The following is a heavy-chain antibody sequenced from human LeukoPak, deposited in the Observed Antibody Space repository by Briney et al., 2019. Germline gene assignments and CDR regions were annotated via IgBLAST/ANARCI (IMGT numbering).Heavy chain of an antibody. J-gene: IGHJ4*02. CDR2: ISSSGSYI. V-gene: IGHV3-21*01. CDR1: GFTVSSYS. Sequence: GGSLRLSCAASGFTVSSYSMNWVRQAPGKGLEWVSSISSSGSYIYYAESVKGRFTISRDNAKNSLYLQMNSLRAEDTAVYYCARDRVGASLSDYWGQGTLVTVSS. D-gene: IGHD1-26*01. CDR3: ARDRVGASLSDY.